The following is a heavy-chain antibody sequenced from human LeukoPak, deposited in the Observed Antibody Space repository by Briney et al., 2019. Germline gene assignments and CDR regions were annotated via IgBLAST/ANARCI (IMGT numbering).Heavy chain of an antibody. D-gene: IGHD3-22*01. CDR1: GFTVSSNY. CDR3: ARLAYYYDSSGTSDFDY. Sequence: GGSLRLSCAASGFTVSSNYMSWVRQAPGKGLEWVSVIYSGGSTYYADSVKGRFTISRDNSKNTLYPQMNSLRAEDTAVYYCARLAYYYDSSGTSDFDYWGQGTLVTVSS. CDR2: IYSGGST. J-gene: IGHJ4*02. V-gene: IGHV3-53*01.